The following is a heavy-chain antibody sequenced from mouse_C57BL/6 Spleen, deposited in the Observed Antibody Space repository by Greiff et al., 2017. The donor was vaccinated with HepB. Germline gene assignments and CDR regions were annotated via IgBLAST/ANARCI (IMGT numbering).Heavy chain of an antibody. CDR2: IDPSDSYT. CDR1: GYTFTSYW. Sequence: QVQLQQPGAELVMPGASVKLSCKASGYTFTSYWMHWVKQRPGQGLEWIGEIDPSDSYTNYNQKFKGKSTLTVDKSSSTAYMQLSSLTSEDSAVYYCASGPPYYYGREPYAMDYWGQGTSVTVSS. V-gene: IGHV1-69*01. J-gene: IGHJ4*01. D-gene: IGHD1-1*01. CDR3: ASGPPYYYGREPYAMDY.